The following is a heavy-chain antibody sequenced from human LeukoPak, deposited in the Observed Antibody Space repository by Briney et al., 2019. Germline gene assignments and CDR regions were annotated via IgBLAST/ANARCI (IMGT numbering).Heavy chain of an antibody. J-gene: IGHJ4*02. CDR2: VGASDSNT. D-gene: IGHD6-13*01. V-gene: IGHV3-23*01. CDR3: AKAGQPRSIAAAGKYFFDC. CDR1: GFTFSISA. Sequence: GGSLRLSCAPSGFTFSISAMSGVHQAPGEGVEWVSAVGASDSNTYYADSVKGRFTISRDNSKKTLYLQMDSLRAEDTAVYYCAKAGQPRSIAAAGKYFFDCWGQGTLVTVSS.